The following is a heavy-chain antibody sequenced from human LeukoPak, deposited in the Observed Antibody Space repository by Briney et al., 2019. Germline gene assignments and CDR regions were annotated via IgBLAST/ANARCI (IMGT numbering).Heavy chain of an antibody. CDR2: MNPNSGNT. CDR1: GYTFTSYD. J-gene: IGHJ6*03. D-gene: IGHD5-18*01. CDR3: ARGPGAATVSYYYYYMDV. Sequence: ASVKVSCRASGYTFTSYDINWVRQATGQGLEWMGWMNPNSGNTGYAQKFQGRVTITRNTSISTAYMELSSLRSEDTAVYYCARGPGAATVSYYYYYMDVWGKGTTVTVSS. V-gene: IGHV1-8*03.